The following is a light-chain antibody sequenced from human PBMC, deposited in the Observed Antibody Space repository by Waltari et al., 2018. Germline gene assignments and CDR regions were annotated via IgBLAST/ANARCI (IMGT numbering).Light chain of an antibody. CDR3: QQYITTLT. CDR2: WAS. J-gene: IGKJ4*01. Sequence: DFVMTQSPDSLAVSLGERATINCKSSQTILYSPTNRNYLAWYQQRPGQPPKLLIYWASVRASGVPYRVSGSGSGTDFTLTISSLQPEDVSVYYCQQYITTLTFGGGTKVEIK. V-gene: IGKV4-1*01. CDR1: QTILYSPTNRNY.